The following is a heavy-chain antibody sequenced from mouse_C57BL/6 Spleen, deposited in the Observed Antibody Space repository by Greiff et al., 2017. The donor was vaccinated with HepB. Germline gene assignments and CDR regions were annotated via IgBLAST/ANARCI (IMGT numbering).Heavy chain of an antibody. V-gene: IGHV1-36*01. CDR2: VYPYNGGT. CDR3: AREDYGETGDWYFDC. CDR1: GFTFTDYY. Sequence: EVQLQQSGPVLVKPGPSVKISCKASGFTFTDYYMHWVKQSHGKSLEWIGLVYPYNGGTSYNQKFKGKATLTVDTSSGTAYMDLNSLTSEDSAVYSCAREDYGETGDWYFDCWGTGTTVTVSS. J-gene: IGHJ1*03. D-gene: IGHD2-4*01.